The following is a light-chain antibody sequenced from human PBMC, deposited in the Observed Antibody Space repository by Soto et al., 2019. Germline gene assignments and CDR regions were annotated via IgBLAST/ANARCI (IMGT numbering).Light chain of an antibody. CDR2: AAS. V-gene: IGKV1-39*01. Sequence: IQMTQSPSSLSAFVGDRVTITCRASQSISNYLNWYQQKPGKAPNLLIYAASSLQSGVPSRFSGSGSGTDFTLTISSLQPEDFATYYCQQSYSTPLTFGGGTKVE. J-gene: IGKJ4*01. CDR3: QQSYSTPLT. CDR1: QSISNY.